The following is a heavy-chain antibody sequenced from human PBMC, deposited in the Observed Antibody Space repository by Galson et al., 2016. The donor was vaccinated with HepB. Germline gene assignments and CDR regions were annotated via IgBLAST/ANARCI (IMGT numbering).Heavy chain of an antibody. J-gene: IGHJ6*02. V-gene: IGHV5-51*01. Sequence: QSGAEVKKPGESLKISCKGSGYSFTRYWIGWVRQMPGKGLEWMGIIYPGDSETRYSPSFEGQVTISADKSISTAYLQWSSLKAADTAMYYCARLGFFCGADYYYYYGMDVWGQGTTVTVSS. CDR1: GYSFTRYW. D-gene: IGHD2-21*02. CDR3: ARLGFFCGADYYYYYGMDV. CDR2: IYPGDSET.